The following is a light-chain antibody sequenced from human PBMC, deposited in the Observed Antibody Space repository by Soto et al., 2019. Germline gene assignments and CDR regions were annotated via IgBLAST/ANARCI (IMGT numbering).Light chain of an antibody. Sequence: EIVLTQSPATLSSFPGDRVTLSCMASQYINTRLAWYQHRPGQAPRLLIYQTSIRAAGIPARFSASGSGTDFTLTISDVQPEDFAVYYCQQYDSSPPITFGQGTRLEIK. CDR3: QQYDSSPPIT. V-gene: IGKV3-20*01. CDR2: QTS. CDR1: QYINTR. J-gene: IGKJ5*01.